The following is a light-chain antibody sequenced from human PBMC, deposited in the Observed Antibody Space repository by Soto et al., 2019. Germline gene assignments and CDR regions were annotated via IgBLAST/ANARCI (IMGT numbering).Light chain of an antibody. J-gene: IGLJ2*01. CDR1: SRDVGGYND. Sequence: QSALTQPASVSGSPGQSITISCTGTSRDVGGYNDVSWYQRHPGKAPKLMIYDVSNRPSGVSNRFSGSKSGNTASLTISGLQAEDEADYYCSSYTISSPHVVFGGGTKLTVL. V-gene: IGLV2-14*01. CDR3: SSYTISSPHVV. CDR2: DVS.